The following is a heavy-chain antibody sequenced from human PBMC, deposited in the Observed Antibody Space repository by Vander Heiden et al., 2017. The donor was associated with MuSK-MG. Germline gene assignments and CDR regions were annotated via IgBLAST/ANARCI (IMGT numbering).Heavy chain of an antibody. V-gene: IGHV2-70*04. D-gene: IGHD5-12*01. CDR2: IDWDDEK. Sequence: TSKESGPALVQRTSALTLTCTFSGFSLPPRGIRVSWVRQPPGKALEWLARIDWDDEKFDSSSLKTRLTISKDTSRNQVVLTMKKMDPVDTATYYCMRSKWIEVHGYYYYVREGWGQGT. J-gene: IGHJ6*02. CDR3: MRSKWIEVHGYYYYVREG. CDR1: GFSLPPRGIR.